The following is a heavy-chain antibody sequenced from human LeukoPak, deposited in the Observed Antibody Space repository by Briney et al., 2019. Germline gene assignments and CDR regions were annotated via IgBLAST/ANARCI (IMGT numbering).Heavy chain of an antibody. V-gene: IGHV1-18*01. CDR1: GYTFTSYG. CDR3: ARDRTRGYYNY. J-gene: IGHJ4*02. Sequence: ASVKVSCKASGYTFTSYGISWVRQAPGQGLEWMGWISANNGNTNYAQKLQGRVSMTTDTSTSTAYMELRSLRSDDTAVYYCARDRTRGYYNYWGQGTLVTVSS. CDR2: ISANNGNT. D-gene: IGHD3-22*01.